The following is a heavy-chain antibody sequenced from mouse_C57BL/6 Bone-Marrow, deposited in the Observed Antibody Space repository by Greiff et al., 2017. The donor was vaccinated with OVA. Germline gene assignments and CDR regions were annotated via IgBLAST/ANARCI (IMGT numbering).Heavy chain of an antibody. D-gene: IGHD2-3*01. CDR3: ARGWLLNAMDD. CDR2: ISDGGSYT. V-gene: IGHV5-4*01. CDR1: GFTFSSYA. Sequence: EVQRVESGGGLVKPGGSLKLSCAASGFTFSSYAMSWVRQTPEKRLEWVATISDGGSYTYYPDNVKGRFTISRDNAKNNLYLQMSHLKSEDTAMYYCARGWLLNAMDDWGQGTSVTVSS. J-gene: IGHJ4*01.